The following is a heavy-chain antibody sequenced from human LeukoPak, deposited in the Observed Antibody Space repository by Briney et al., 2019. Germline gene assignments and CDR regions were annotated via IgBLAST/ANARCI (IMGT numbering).Heavy chain of an antibody. Sequence: SETLSLTCTVSGGSISSYYWSWIRQPPGKGLEWIGYIYTSESTNYNPSLKSRVTISVDTSKNQFSLRLSSVTAADTAVYYCARGQDGYILDYWGQGTLVTVSS. V-gene: IGHV4-4*09. J-gene: IGHJ4*02. D-gene: IGHD5-24*01. CDR1: GGSISSYY. CDR2: IYTSEST. CDR3: ARGQDGYILDY.